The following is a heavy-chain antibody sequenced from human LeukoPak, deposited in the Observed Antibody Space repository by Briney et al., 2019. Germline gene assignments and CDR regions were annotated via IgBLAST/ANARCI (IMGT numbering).Heavy chain of an antibody. J-gene: IGHJ4*02. D-gene: IGHD4-23*01. Sequence: SVKVSCKTSGGAFSSYDISWLRQAPGQGLEWMGGITPIFGTANYAQKFQGRVTITAVESMSTAYMELSSLRSEDTAVYYCARGWLAETTVVTPYNYWGQGTLVTVSS. CDR1: GGAFSSYD. CDR3: ARGWLAETTVVTPYNY. V-gene: IGHV1-69*13. CDR2: ITPIFGTA.